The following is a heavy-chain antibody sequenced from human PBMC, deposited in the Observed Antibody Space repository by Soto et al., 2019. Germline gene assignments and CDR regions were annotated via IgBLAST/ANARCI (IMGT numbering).Heavy chain of an antibody. V-gene: IGHV1-8*01. CDR2: MNPNSGNT. D-gene: IGHD3-10*01. Sequence: ASVKVSCKASGYTFTSYDINWVRQATGQGLEWMGWMNPNSGNTGYAQKFQGRVTMTRNTSISTAYMELSSLRSEDTAVYYCAREGVKGGNYYYYMDVRGKGTTVTGSS. J-gene: IGHJ6*03. CDR3: AREGVKGGNYYYYMDV. CDR1: GYTFTSYD.